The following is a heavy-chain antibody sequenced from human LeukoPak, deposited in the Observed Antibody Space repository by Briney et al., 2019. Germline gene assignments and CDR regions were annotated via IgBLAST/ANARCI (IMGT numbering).Heavy chain of an antibody. CDR2: INPNSGVT. CDR3: ARDAPTNWLDP. V-gene: IGHV1-2*02. CDR1: GYTFTGYY. J-gene: IGHJ5*02. Sequence: ASVKVSCKASGYTFTGYYMHWVRQAPGQGLEWMGWINPNSGVTHYAQEFQGRVTMTRDTSISTAYMDLSRLRSDDTAVYYCARDAPTNWLDPWGQGTLVTVSS.